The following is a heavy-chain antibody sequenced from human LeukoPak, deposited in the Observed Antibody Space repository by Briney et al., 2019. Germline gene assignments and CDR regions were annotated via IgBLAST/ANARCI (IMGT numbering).Heavy chain of an antibody. J-gene: IGHJ4*02. V-gene: IGHV1-2*02. CDR1: GYTFTGYY. CDR3: ARGLGYCSGGSCYSDY. CDR2: INPNSGGT. D-gene: IGHD2-15*01. Sequence: ASVKVSCKASGYTFTGYYMHWVRQAPGQGLEWMGWINPNSGGTNYAQKFQGRVTMTRDTSISTAYMELSRLRSDDTAVYYCARGLGYCSGGSCYSDYWGQGTLVTVSS.